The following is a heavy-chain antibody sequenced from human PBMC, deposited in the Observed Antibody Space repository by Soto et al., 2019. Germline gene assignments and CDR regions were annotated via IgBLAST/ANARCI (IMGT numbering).Heavy chain of an antibody. V-gene: IGHV4-4*07. CDR1: GGSISSYY. J-gene: IGHJ5*02. D-gene: IGHD3-10*01. CDR2: IYTSGST. Sequence: SETLSLTCTVSGGSISSYYWSWIRQPAGKGLEWIGRIYTSGSTNYNPSLKSRVTMSVDTSKNQFSLKLSSVTAADTAVYYCARDTMLGYGSGSYYSPWGQGTLVTVSS. CDR3: ARDTMLGYGSGSYYSP.